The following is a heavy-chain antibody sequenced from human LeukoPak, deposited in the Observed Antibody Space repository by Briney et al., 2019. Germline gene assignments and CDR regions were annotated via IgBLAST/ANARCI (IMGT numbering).Heavy chain of an antibody. Sequence: SETLSLTCTVSGGSISSYYWSWIRQPPGKGLEGIGYIYNSGSTKYNPSLKSRVTISVDTSKNQFSLKLSSVTAADTAVYYCARRAMAGTGFDYWGQGTLVTVSS. CDR2: IYNSGST. J-gene: IGHJ4*02. D-gene: IGHD6-19*01. CDR1: GGSISSYY. CDR3: ARRAMAGTGFDY. V-gene: IGHV4-59*01.